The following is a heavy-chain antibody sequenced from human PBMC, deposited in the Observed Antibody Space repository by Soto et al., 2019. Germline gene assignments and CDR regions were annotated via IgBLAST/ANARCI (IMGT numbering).Heavy chain of an antibody. CDR1: GYTFTGYY. J-gene: IGHJ4*02. V-gene: IGHV1-2*04. D-gene: IGHD4-4*01. CDR2: INPNSGGT. CDR3: AREGYSNYEGYDY. Sequence: ASVKVSCKASGYTFTGYYMHWVRQAPGQGLEWMGWINPNSGGTNYAQKFQGWVTMTRDTSISTAYMELSRLRSDDTAVYYCAREGYSNYEGYDYWGQGTLVTVSS.